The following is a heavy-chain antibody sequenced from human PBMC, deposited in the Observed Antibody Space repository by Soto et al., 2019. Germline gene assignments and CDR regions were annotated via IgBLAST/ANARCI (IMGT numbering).Heavy chain of an antibody. CDR3: ARDLGTDTKYYYGMDV. CDR2: IYYSGST. Sequence: QVQLQESGPGLVKPSQTLSLTCTVSGGSIRSGDYYWSWMRQPPGKGLEWIGYIYYSGSTYYNPSLKSRVTISVDTSKNQCSLKLSSVTAADTAVYYCARDLGTDTKYYYGMDVWGQGTTVTVSS. V-gene: IGHV4-30-4*01. CDR1: GGSIRSGDYY. D-gene: IGHD1-1*01. J-gene: IGHJ6*02.